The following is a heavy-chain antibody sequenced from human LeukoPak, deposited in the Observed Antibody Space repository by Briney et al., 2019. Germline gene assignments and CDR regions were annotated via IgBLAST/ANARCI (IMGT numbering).Heavy chain of an antibody. D-gene: IGHD3-10*01. CDR1: GGSFSGYY. J-gene: IGHJ6*02. V-gene: IGHV4-34*01. CDR3: ARASGRGPYGMDV. CDR2: INHSGST. Sequence: SETLSLTCAVYGGSFSGYYWSWIRQPPGKGLEGIGEINHSGSTNYNPSLKSRVTISVDTSKNQFSLKLSSVTAADTAVYYCARASGRGPYGMDVWGQGTTVTVSS.